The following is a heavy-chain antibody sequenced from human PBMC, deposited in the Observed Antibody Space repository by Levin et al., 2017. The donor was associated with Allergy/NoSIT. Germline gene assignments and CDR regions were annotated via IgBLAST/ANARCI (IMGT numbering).Heavy chain of an antibody. Sequence: PGESLKISCAASGFTFSSYAMSWVRQAPGKGLEWVSGISGSGDNIYYTDSVRGRFTISRDNSKNTLYLQMNSLRAEDTAVYYCAKGDSLRLYYYYYMDVWGKGATVTVSS. J-gene: IGHJ6*03. CDR2: ISGSGDNI. CDR1: GFTFSSYA. V-gene: IGHV3-23*01. CDR3: AKGDSLRLYYYYYMDV. D-gene: IGHD3-22*01.